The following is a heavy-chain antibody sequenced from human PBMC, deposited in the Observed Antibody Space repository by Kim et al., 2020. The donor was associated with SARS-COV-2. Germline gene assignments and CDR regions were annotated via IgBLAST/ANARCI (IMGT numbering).Heavy chain of an antibody. V-gene: IGHV3-23*01. CDR3: AKALLVLRYMGGFDY. CDR1: GFTFSSYA. D-gene: IGHD3-9*01. Sequence: GGSLRLSCAASGFTFSSYAMSWVRQAPGKGLEWVSAISGSGGSTYYADSVKGRFTISRDNSKNTLYLQMNSLRAEDTAVYYCAKALLVLRYMGGFDYWGQGTLVTVSS. CDR2: ISGSGGST. J-gene: IGHJ4*02.